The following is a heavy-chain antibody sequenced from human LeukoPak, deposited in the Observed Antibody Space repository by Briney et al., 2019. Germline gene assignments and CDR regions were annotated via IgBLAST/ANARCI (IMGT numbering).Heavy chain of an antibody. CDR1: GFTFSRHG. CDR2: ISGSGDST. D-gene: IGHD6-19*01. CDR3: ARRSGVAVAGAFDY. J-gene: IGHJ4*02. V-gene: IGHV3-23*01. Sequence: GGSLRLSCVASGFTFSRHGMNWVRQAPGKGLEWVSGISGSGDSTYYADSVKGRFTISRDNSKNTLYLQMNSLRAEDTAVYFCARRSGVAVAGAFDYWGQGTLVTVSS.